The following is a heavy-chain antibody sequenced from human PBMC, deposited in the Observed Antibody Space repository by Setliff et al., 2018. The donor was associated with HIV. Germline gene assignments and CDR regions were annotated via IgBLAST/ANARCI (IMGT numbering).Heavy chain of an antibody. J-gene: IGHJ4*02. V-gene: IGHV4-38-2*01. CDR2: IYHSGST. D-gene: IGHD3-10*01. CDR3: ARVGNYYGSGRAGVYFDY. CDR1: GYSISSGYY. Sequence: SETLSLTCAVSGYSISSGYYWGWIRQPPGKGLEWIGSIYHSGSTYYNPSLKSRVTISVDTSKNQFSLKLSSVTAADTAVYYCARVGNYYGSGRAGVYFDYWGQGTLVTVSS.